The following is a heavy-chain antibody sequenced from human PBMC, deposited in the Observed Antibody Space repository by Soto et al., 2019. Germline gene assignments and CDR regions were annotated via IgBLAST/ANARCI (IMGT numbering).Heavy chain of an antibody. CDR3: ARTRFGAVAGT. Sequence: QVQLVQSGAEVKKPGASVQVSCKTSGYTFTSYDIHWVRQATGQGPEWMGWMNPNSGNSGYAQKCQGRITLTRNTSMSRVYMELSSLRSEDTAVYYCARTRFGAVAGTWGQGTLVTVSS. CDR1: GYTFTSYD. D-gene: IGHD6-19*01. CDR2: MNPNSGNS. J-gene: IGHJ5*02. V-gene: IGHV1-8*01.